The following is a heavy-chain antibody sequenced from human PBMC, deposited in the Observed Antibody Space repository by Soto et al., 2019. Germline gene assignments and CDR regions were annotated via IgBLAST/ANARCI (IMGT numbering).Heavy chain of an antibody. Sequence: SETLSLTCTVSGGSISSSSYYWGWIRHPPGKGLEWIGSIYYSGSTYYNPSLKSRVTISVDTSKNQFSLKLSSVTAADTAVYYCASSPPYPILTANYHYGLAVWAQGTTVPVSS. D-gene: IGHD3-9*01. V-gene: IGHV4-39*07. CDR3: ASSPPYPILTANYHYGLAV. CDR1: GGSISSSSYY. J-gene: IGHJ6*02. CDR2: IYYSGST.